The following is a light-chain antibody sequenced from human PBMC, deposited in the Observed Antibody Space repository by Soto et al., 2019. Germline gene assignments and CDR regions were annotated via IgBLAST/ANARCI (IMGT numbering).Light chain of an antibody. CDR2: AAS. V-gene: IGKV1-39*01. CDR1: QIINTY. CDR3: QQSYSSLYT. Sequence: DIQMTQSPSSLSASVVDRVTITCRASQIINTYLNWYQQKPGKVPKLLIFAASSLQSGVPSRFSGRGSVTDFTLTINSLQPEDFATYYCQQSYSSLYTFGQGTKLEIK. J-gene: IGKJ2*01.